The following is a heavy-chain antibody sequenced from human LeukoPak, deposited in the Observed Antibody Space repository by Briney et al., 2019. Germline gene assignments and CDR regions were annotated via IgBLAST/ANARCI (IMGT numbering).Heavy chain of an antibody. J-gene: IGHJ4*02. CDR3: ARHIYRRWLPSGIDY. CDR2: IYYSGST. D-gene: IGHD5-24*01. Sequence: SETLSLTCTVSGGSISSYYWSGIRQPPGKGLEWIGYIYYSGSTNYNPSLKSRVTISVDTSKNQFSLKLSSVTAADTAVYYCARHIYRRWLPSGIDYWGQGTLVTVSS. CDR1: GGSISSYY. V-gene: IGHV4-59*08.